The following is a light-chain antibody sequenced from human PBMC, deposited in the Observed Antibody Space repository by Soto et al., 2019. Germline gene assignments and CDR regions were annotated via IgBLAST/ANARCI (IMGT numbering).Light chain of an antibody. J-gene: IGKJ1*01. CDR3: QQYRSSPLWT. Sequence: EIVLTQSPGTLSLSPGERATLSCRASQSVSSSYLAWYQQKPGQAPRLLFYGASSRATGIPDRFSGSGSGTDFTLTISRLEPEDFAVYYCQQYRSSPLWTFGQGTKVDIK. CDR2: GAS. CDR1: QSVSSSY. V-gene: IGKV3-20*01.